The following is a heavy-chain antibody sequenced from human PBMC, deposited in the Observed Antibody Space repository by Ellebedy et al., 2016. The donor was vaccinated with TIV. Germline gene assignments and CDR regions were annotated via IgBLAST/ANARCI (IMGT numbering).Heavy chain of an antibody. J-gene: IGHJ4*02. CDR1: GFAFSSYT. Sequence: PGGSLRLSCAASGFAFSSYTMNWVRQAPGKGLEWVSSISSSSSDIYYADSVKGRFPISRDNAKNSLSLQMNSLKIEDTGVYFCARPLSAEKDSGGYYLLAYWGQGTLVTVSS. D-gene: IGHD3-22*01. V-gene: IGHV3-21*03. CDR3: ARPLSAEKDSGGYYLLAY. CDR2: ISSSSSDI.